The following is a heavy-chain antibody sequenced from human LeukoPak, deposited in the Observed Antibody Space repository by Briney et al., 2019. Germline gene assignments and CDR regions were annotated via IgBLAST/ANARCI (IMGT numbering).Heavy chain of an antibody. CDR3: ARERVNLYYYDSSGYPH. J-gene: IGHJ4*02. CDR2: IYSSGST. CDR1: GASISSGSNY. D-gene: IGHD3-22*01. V-gene: IGHV4-39*07. Sequence: SSETLSLTCSVSGASISSGSNYWGWIRQPPGKTLEWIGSIYSSGSTYYNPSLKSRVIIIIDTPKNHFSLTLSSVTAADTAVYYCARERVNLYYYDSSGYPHWGQGTLVTVSS.